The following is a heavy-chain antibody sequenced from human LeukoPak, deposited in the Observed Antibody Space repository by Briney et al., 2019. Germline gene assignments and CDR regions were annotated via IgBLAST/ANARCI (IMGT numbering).Heavy chain of an antibody. V-gene: IGHV4-59*01. CDR1: GGSISSYY. J-gene: IGHJ4*02. Sequence: SETLSLTCTVSGGSISSYYWSWIRQPPGKGLEWIGYIYYSGSTNYNPSLESRVTISVDTSKNQFSLKLSSVTAADTAVYYCARGDGGNSGDYWGQGTLVTVSS. CDR3: ARGDGGNSGDY. CDR2: IYYSGST. D-gene: IGHD4-23*01.